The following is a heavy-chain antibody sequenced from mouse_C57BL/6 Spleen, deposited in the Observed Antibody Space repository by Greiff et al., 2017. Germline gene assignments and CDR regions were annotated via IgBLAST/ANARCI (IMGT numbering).Heavy chain of an antibody. V-gene: IGHV1-50*01. D-gene: IGHD2-4*01. Sequence: QVQLQQPGAELVKPGASVKLSCKASGYTFTSYWMQWVKQRPGQGLEWIGEIDPSDSYTNYNQKFKGKATLTVDTSSSTAYMQLSSLTSEDSAVYYWARGGYDYGAWFAYWGQGTLVTVSA. CDR2: IDPSDSYT. J-gene: IGHJ3*01. CDR3: ARGGYDYGAWFAY. CDR1: GYTFTSYW.